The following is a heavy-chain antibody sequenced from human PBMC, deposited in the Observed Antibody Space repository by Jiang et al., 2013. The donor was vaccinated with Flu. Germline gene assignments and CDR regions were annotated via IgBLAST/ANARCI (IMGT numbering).Heavy chain of an antibody. J-gene: IGHJ4*02. CDR3: ARPGRDLGELSLHRPLYFDY. CDR1: GGSFSGYY. CDR2: INHSGST. Sequence: LLKPSETLSLTCAVYGGSFSGYYWSWIRQPPGKGLEWIGEINHSGSTNYNPSLKSRVTISVDTSKNQFSLKLSSVTAADTAVYYCARPGRDLGELSLHRPLYFDYWGQGTLVTVSS. D-gene: IGHD3-16*02. V-gene: IGHV4-34*01.